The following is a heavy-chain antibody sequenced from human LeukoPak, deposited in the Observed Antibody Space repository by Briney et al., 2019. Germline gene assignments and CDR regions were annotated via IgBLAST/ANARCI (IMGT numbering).Heavy chain of an antibody. D-gene: IGHD5-18*01. CDR3: ARDLGYSYGPSDY. CDR2: ISYDGNNK. V-gene: IGHV3-30-3*01. J-gene: IGHJ4*02. Sequence: GRSLRLSCAAFGFTFSNYAMHWVRQPPGKGLEWVAIISYDGNNKYYADSVRGRFRISRDNSKNRLFLQMNSLRAEDTAVYYCARDLGYSYGPSDYWGQGALVTVSS. CDR1: GFTFSNYA.